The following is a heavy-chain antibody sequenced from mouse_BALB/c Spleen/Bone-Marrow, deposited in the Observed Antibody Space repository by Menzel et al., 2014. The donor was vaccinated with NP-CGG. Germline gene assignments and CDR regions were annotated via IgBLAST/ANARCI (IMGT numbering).Heavy chain of an antibody. V-gene: IGHV1-20*02. CDR2: INPYNGDT. Sequence: VQLKESGPELVKPGASVKISCKASGYSFTGYFMNWVMQSHGKSLEWIGRINPYNGDTLYNQKFKGKATLTVDKPSSTAHMELRSLASEDSAVYYCARGGLLRAMDYWGQGTSVTVSS. D-gene: IGHD1-1*01. CDR3: ARGGLLRAMDY. CDR1: GYSFTGYF. J-gene: IGHJ4*01.